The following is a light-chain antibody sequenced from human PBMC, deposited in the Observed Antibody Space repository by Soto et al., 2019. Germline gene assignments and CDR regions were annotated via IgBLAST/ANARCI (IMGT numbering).Light chain of an antibody. CDR2: EDN. Sequence: NFMLTQPHSVSESPGKTVTISCTRSSGGIASNYVQWYQQRSGSSPTTVIYEDNQRPSGVPDRFSGSIDSSSNSASLTISGLKTEDEADYYCQSYDSSNHGVFGGGTKLTVL. CDR1: SGGIASNY. J-gene: IGLJ3*02. V-gene: IGLV6-57*01. CDR3: QSYDSSNHGV.